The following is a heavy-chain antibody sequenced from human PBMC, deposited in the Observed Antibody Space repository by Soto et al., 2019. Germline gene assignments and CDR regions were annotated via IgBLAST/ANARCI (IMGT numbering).Heavy chain of an antibody. CDR3: ARAIEETAGTWCFGS. CDR1: GLD. Sequence: GLDWPWISKKQRKGLEWIGEINHRGRNNYNPSLKSRVTISVDTSKNQISLKLSSLTAADTAVYYCARAIEETAGTWCFGSWGQGTPVTVSS. J-gene: IGHJ4*02. CDR2: INHRGRN. D-gene: IGHD6-13*01. V-gene: IGHV4-34*01.